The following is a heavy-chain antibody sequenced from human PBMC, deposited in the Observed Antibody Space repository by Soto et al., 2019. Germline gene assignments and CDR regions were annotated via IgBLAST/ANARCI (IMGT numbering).Heavy chain of an antibody. CDR1: GGSISSGGYS. CDR2: IYHSGST. Sequence: QLQLQESGSGLVKPSQNLSLTFAVSGGSISSGGYSWSWIRQPPGKGLEWIGYIYHSGSTYYNPSLKSRVTISVDRSKNQFSLKLSSVTAADTAVYYCARGYSGSYYSAFDIWGQGTMVTVSS. CDR3: ARGYSGSYYSAFDI. V-gene: IGHV4-30-2*01. D-gene: IGHD1-26*01. J-gene: IGHJ3*02.